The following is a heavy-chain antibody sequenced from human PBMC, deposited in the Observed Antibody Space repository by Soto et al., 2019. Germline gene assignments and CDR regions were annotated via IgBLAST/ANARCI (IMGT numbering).Heavy chain of an antibody. V-gene: IGHV3-21*01. CDR3: ARGSVGYCSGGSCYPTPFDY. CDR2: MSSSSSYI. D-gene: IGHD2-15*01. Sequence: EVQLVESGGGLVKPGGSLRLSGAASGFTFSSYSMNWVRQAPGKGLEWVSSMSSSSSYIYYADSVKGRFTISRDTAKNSLYLQMNSLRAEDTAVYYCARGSVGYCSGGSCYPTPFDYWGQGTLVTVSS. J-gene: IGHJ4*02. CDR1: GFTFSSYS.